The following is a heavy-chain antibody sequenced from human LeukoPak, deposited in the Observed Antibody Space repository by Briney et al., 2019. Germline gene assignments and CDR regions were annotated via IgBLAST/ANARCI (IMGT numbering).Heavy chain of an antibody. CDR3: ARGPQVLRSYSSGWSHFDY. D-gene: IGHD6-19*01. CDR2: INAGNGNT. J-gene: IGHJ4*02. CDR1: GYTFTRYA. Sequence: GASVKVSCKASGYTFTRYAVHWVRQAPGQRLEWMGWINAGNGNTKYSQKFQGRVTITRDTSASTAYMELRSLRSDDTAVYYCARGPQVLRSYSSGWSHFDYWGQGTLVTVSS. V-gene: IGHV1-3*01.